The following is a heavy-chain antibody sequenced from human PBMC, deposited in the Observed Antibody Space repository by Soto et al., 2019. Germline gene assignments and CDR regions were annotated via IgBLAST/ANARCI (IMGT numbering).Heavy chain of an antibody. V-gene: IGHV3-23*01. D-gene: IGHD6-19*01. CDR1: GFTFSSSA. CDR2: IGGGRGNT. J-gene: IGHJ4*02. CDR3: AKVPTIAVAGAV. Sequence: VGSLRLSCAASGFTFSSSAMSWVRQAPGKGLEWVSAIGGGRGNTYYADSLKGRFTISRDNSKNTLYLQMNSLRTEDTAVYYCAKVPTIAVAGAVWGQGTLVTVSS.